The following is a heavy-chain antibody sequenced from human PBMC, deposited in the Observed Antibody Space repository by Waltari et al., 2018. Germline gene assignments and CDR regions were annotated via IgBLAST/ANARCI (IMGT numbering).Heavy chain of an antibody. D-gene: IGHD3-16*02. CDR3: ARGGNYDYVWGSYRRHLDY. V-gene: IGHV4-34*01. J-gene: IGHJ4*02. CDR1: GGSFSGSS. Sequence: QVQLQQWGAGLLKPSETLSLTCAVYGGSFSGSSWSWIRQPPGKGLEWIGEINHSGSTNYNPSLKSRVTISVDTSKNQFSLKLSSVTAADTAVYYCARGGNYDYVWGSYRRHLDYWGQGTLVTVSS. CDR2: INHSGST.